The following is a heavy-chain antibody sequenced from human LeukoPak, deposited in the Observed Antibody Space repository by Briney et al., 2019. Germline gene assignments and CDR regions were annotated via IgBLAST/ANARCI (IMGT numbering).Heavy chain of an antibody. CDR2: IYTSEST. V-gene: IGHV4-4*09. CDR3: ARQLEISRDYYYMDV. CDR1: GGSISSYY. Sequence: SETLSLTCTVSGGSISSYYWSWIRQPPGKGLEWIGSIYTSESTNYNPTLKSRVTISVDTSKNQFSLKLSSVTAADTAVYYCARQLEISRDYYYMDVWGKGNTVTVSS. J-gene: IGHJ6*03. D-gene: IGHD1-1*01.